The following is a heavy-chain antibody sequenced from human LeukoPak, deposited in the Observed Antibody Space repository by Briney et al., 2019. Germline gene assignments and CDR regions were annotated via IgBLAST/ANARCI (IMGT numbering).Heavy chain of an antibody. J-gene: IGHJ4*02. V-gene: IGHV3-33*01. Sequence: PGGSLRLSCAASGFTFSNYGLHWVRQAPGKGLEWLAVMWFDGSHKYYADSVKGRFTISRDNSKSMLYLQMNSLRAEDTAVCYCARDITGDPPPYYFDYWGQGSLVTVSS. CDR2: MWFDGSHK. CDR3: ARDITGDPPPYYFDY. CDR1: GFTFSNYG. D-gene: IGHD7-27*01.